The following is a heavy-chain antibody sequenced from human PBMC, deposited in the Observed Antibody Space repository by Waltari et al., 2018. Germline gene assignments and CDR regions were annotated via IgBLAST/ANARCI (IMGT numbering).Heavy chain of an antibody. Sequence: QVQLVQSGAEVKKPGASVKVSCKASGYTFTSYDINWVRQATGQGLEWMGWINTNTGNPTYAQGFTGRFVFSLDTSVSTAYLQISSLKAEDTAVYYCARGAYSSSEEWFDPWGQGTLVTVSS. CDR2: INTNTGNP. J-gene: IGHJ5*02. CDR3: ARGAYSSSEEWFDP. D-gene: IGHD6-6*01. V-gene: IGHV7-4-1*02. CDR1: GYTFTSYD.